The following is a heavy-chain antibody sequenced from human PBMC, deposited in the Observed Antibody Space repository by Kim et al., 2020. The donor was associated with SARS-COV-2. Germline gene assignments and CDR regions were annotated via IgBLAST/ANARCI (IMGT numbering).Heavy chain of an antibody. CDR3: AREVYSSTLYGMDV. J-gene: IGHJ6*01. Sequence: GGSLRLSCAASGFSFTNHGMSWVRQAPGKGLEWVAAISGSGGSTYYAGSVKGRFTISRDNWKNTLHLQMESLRAEDTAVYFCAREVYSSTLYGMDVWGQG. D-gene: IGHD6-13*01. CDR2: ISGSGGST. V-gene: IGHV3-23*01. CDR1: GFSFTNHG.